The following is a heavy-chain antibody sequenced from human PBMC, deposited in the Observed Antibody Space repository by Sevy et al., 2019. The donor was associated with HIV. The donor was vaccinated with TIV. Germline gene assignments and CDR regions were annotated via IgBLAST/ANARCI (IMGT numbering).Heavy chain of an antibody. CDR3: ARDRIVVVPAAIRSYYYYGMDV. V-gene: IGHV1-69*01. CDR1: GGTFSSYA. J-gene: IGHJ6*02. CDR2: IIPIFGTA. Sequence: ASVKVSCKASGGTFSSYAISWVRQAPGQGLEWIGGIIPIFGTANYAQKFQGRVTITADESTSTAYMELSSLRSEDTAVYYCARDRIVVVPAAIRSYYYYGMDVWGQGTTVTVSS. D-gene: IGHD2-2*02.